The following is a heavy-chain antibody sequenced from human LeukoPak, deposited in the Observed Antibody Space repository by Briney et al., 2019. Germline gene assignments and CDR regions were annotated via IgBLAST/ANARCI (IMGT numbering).Heavy chain of an antibody. CDR2: IVVGSGNA. CDR1: GFTFTSSA. Sequence: ASVNVSCKPSGFTFTSSAVQWVRQARGQRLEWIGWIVVGSGNANYAQKFQERVTITRDMSTSTAYMELSSLRSEDTAVYYCAASPDYYDSSGYSYYFDYWGQGTLATVSS. J-gene: IGHJ4*02. D-gene: IGHD3-22*01. CDR3: AASPDYYDSSGYSYYFDY. V-gene: IGHV1-58*01.